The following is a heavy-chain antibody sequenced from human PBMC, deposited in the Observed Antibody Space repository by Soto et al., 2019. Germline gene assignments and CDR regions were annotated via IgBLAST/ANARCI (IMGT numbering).Heavy chain of an antibody. V-gene: IGHV1-2*04. J-gene: IGHJ6*02. D-gene: IGHD3-3*01. Sequence: ASVKVSCKASGYTFTGYYMHWVRQAPGQGLEWMGWINPNSGGTNYAQKFQGWVTMTRDTSISTAYMELSRLRSDDTAVYYCARGTPLLRFLEWLVPHYYGMDVWGQGTTVTVSS. CDR3: ARGTPLLRFLEWLVPHYYGMDV. CDR1: GYTFTGYY. CDR2: INPNSGGT.